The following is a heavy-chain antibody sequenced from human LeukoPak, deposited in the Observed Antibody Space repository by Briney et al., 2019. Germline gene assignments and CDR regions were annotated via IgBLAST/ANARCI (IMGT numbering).Heavy chain of an antibody. J-gene: IGHJ3*02. D-gene: IGHD6-13*01. CDR2: IYTSGST. CDR3: AREVWAAAAPEAFDI. Sequence: SETLSLTCTVSGGSISSYYWSWIRQPAGKGLEWIGRIYTSGSTNYNPSLKSRVTMSVDTSKNQFSLKLSSVTAADTAVYYCAREVWAAAAPEAFDIWGQGTMVTVSS. CDR1: GGSISSYY. V-gene: IGHV4-4*07.